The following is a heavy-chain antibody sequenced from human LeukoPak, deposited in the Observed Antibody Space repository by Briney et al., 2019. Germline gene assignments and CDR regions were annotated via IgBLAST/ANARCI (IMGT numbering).Heavy chain of an antibody. Sequence: GGSLRLSCTVSGFTVSSNSMGWVRQAPGKGLEWVSFIYSAGSTHYSDSVKGRFTISIDNSKNTLYPQMNSLRAEDTAVYYCARRAGAYTHPYDYWGQGTLVTVSS. V-gene: IGHV3-53*01. J-gene: IGHJ4*02. CDR3: ARRAGAYTHPYDY. CDR2: IYSAGST. CDR1: GFTVSSNS. D-gene: IGHD3-16*01.